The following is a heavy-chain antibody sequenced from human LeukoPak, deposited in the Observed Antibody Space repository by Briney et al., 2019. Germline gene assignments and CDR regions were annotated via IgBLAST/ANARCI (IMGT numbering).Heavy chain of an antibody. CDR1: GYTFTSYG. CDR3: ARESIEWLLSYYFDY. CDR2: IIPIFGTA. V-gene: IGHV1-69*13. Sequence: SVKVSCKASGYTFTSYGISWVRQAPGQGLEWMGGIIPIFGTANYAQKFQGRVTITADESTSTAYMELSSLRSEDTAVYYCARESIEWLLSYYFDYWGQGTLVTVSS. J-gene: IGHJ4*02. D-gene: IGHD3-3*01.